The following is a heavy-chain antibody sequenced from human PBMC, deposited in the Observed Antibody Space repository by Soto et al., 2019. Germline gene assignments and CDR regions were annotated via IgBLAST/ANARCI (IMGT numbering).Heavy chain of an antibody. CDR3: ARDLWGYCGADCYPLDV. V-gene: IGHV4-59*01. J-gene: IGHJ6*02. D-gene: IGHD2-21*02. CDR1: GGSISSYY. CDR2: MYNTGST. Sequence: PSETLSLTCTVSGGSISSYYWIWIRQPPGKGLEWIGYMYNTGSTIYNPSLKSRVTISVDTSKNQFSLKLNSVTAADTAVYYCARDLWGYCGADCYPLDVWGQGTTVNVSS.